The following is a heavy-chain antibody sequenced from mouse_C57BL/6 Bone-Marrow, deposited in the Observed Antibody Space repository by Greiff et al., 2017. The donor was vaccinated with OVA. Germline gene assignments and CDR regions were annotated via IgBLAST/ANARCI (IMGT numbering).Heavy chain of an antibody. D-gene: IGHD1-1*01. Sequence: VQLQQSGPVLVKPGPSVKISCKASGFTFTDYYMHWVKQSHGKSLEWIGLVYPYNGGTSYNQKFKGKATLTVDTSSSTAYMGLNSLTSEDSAVYYCARENYYGSSYWYFDVWGTGTTVTVSS. J-gene: IGHJ1*03. V-gene: IGHV1-36*01. CDR1: GFTFTDYY. CDR3: ARENYYGSSYWYFDV. CDR2: VYPYNGGT.